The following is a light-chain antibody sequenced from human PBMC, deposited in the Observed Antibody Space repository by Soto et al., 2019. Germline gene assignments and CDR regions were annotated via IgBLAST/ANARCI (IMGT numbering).Light chain of an antibody. CDR1: QSVSTW. CDR2: DAS. J-gene: IGKJ2*01. V-gene: IGKV1-5*01. Sequence: DIQMTQSPSTLSPSVGDRVTITCRASQSVSTWLAWYQQKPGKAPQLLIYDASSLESGVPSRFSGSGSGTEFTLTISSLQPDDFATYYCQQYHSLYTFGQGTKREIK. CDR3: QQYHSLYT.